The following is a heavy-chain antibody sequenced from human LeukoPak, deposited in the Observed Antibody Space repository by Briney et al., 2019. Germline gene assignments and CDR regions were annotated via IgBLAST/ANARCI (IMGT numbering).Heavy chain of an antibody. V-gene: IGHV4-59*01. D-gene: IGHD2-15*01. CDR2: IYYSGST. CDR1: GCSISSYY. CDR3: ARQGYCSGGSCYRLGYYYYGMDV. J-gene: IGHJ6*02. Sequence: SETLSLTCTVAGCSISSYYWSWIRQPPGKGLEWIGYIYYSGSTNYNPSLKSRVTISVDTSKNQFSLKLSSVTAADTAVYYCARQGYCSGGSCYRLGYYYYGMDVWGQGTTVTVSS.